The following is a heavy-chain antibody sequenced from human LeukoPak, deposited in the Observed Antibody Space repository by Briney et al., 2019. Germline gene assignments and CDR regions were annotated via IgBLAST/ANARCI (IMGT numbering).Heavy chain of an antibody. D-gene: IGHD5-12*01. CDR1: GFTFSSYG. V-gene: IGHV3-23*01. Sequence: PGGSLRLSCAASGFTFSSYGMSWVRQAPGKGLEWVSAISGSGGSTYYADSVKGRFTISRDNSKNTLYLQMNSLRADDTAVYYCARVRVATTGRYDALNLWGQGTMVTMSS. J-gene: IGHJ3*01. CDR3: ARVRVATTGRYDALNL. CDR2: ISGSGGST.